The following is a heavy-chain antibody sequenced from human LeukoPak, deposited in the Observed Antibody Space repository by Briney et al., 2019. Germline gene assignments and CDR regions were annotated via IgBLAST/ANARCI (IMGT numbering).Heavy chain of an antibody. CDR2: ISSSSSYI. D-gene: IGHD3-10*01. Sequence: GGSLRLSCATSGFTFSSYSMNWVRQAPGKGLEWVSSISSSSSYIYYADSVKGRFTISRDNAKNSLYLQMNSLRAEDTAVYYCASLWFGESDYWGQGTLVTVSS. V-gene: IGHV3-21*01. CDR3: ASLWFGESDY. J-gene: IGHJ4*02. CDR1: GFTFSSYS.